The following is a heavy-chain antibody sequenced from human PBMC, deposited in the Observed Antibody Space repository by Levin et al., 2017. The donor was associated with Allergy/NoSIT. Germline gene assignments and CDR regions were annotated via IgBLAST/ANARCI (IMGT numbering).Heavy chain of an antibody. Sequence: GESLKISCAASGFTFSDYYMSWIRQAPGKGLEWVSYISSSGSTIYYADSVKGRFTISRDNAKNSLYLQMNSLRAEDTAVYYCARGYSDGWVDYWGQGTLVTVSS. J-gene: IGHJ4*02. CDR2: ISSSGSTI. CDR3: ARGYSDGWVDY. V-gene: IGHV3-11*01. CDR1: GFTFSDYY. D-gene: IGHD5-18*01.